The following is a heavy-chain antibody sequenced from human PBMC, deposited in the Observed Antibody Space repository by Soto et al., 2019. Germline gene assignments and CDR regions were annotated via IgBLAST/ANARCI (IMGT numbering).Heavy chain of an antibody. CDR1: GFTVSSNY. Sequence: GGSLRLSCAASGFTVSSNYMSWVRQAPGKGLEWVSAISGSGGSTYYADSVRGRFTISRDNSKNTLYLQMSSLRAEDTAVYYCARELLPDTAMAIDYWGQGTLVTVSS. CDR3: ARELLPDTAMAIDY. D-gene: IGHD5-18*01. V-gene: IGHV3-23*01. J-gene: IGHJ4*02. CDR2: ISGSGGST.